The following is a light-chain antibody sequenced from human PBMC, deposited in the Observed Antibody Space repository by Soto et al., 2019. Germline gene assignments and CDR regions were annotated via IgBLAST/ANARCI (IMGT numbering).Light chain of an antibody. CDR2: YAS. CDR1: QDISNY. J-gene: IGKJ1*01. CDR3: QQYDNLSWT. V-gene: IGKV1-33*01. Sequence: DIQMTQSPSSLSASVGDRVTITCQASQDISNYLNWYQQKPGKAPKLLIYYASNLETGGPSRFSGSGSGTDFTFTISSLQPEDIATYYCQQYDNLSWTFGQGTKVEIK.